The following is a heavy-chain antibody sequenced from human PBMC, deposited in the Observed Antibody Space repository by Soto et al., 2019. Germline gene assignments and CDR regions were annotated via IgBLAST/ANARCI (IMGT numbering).Heavy chain of an antibody. D-gene: IGHD3-3*01. Sequence: GASVKVSCKASGYTFTSYGISWVRQAPGQGLEWMGWISAYNGNTNYAQKLQGRVTMTSDTSTSTAYMELRSLRSDDTAVYYCARVERFLEWLFPSDYYYYMDVWGKGTTVTVSS. CDR1: GYTFTSYG. CDR3: ARVERFLEWLFPSDYYYYMDV. CDR2: ISAYNGNT. V-gene: IGHV1-18*01. J-gene: IGHJ6*03.